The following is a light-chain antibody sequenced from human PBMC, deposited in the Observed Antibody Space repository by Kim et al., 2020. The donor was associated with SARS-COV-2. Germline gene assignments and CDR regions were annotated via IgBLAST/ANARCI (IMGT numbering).Light chain of an antibody. CDR1: KLGNKY. V-gene: IGLV3-1*01. CDR3: QAWDISTAV. J-gene: IGLJ3*02. Sequence: SYELTQPPSVSAFAGQTANIPCSGDKLGNKYVCWYQQKPGRAPVLVIYKDNQRPSGIPDRFSGSNSGDTATLTISGAQTMDEADYYCQAWDISTAVFGGGTQLTVL. CDR2: KDN.